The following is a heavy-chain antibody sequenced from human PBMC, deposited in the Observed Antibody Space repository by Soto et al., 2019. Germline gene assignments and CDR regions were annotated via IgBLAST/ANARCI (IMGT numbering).Heavy chain of an antibody. CDR1: GFTFSSNG. CDR2: ISGSGRNT. D-gene: IGHD3-22*01. CDR3: ASTYYYDSSGYYPWYFDL. Sequence: EVQVLESGGGLAQPGGSLRLSCATSGFTFSSNGMSWVRQAPGKGLDWVSGISGSGRNTYYADSVKGRFTISRDNAKNSLYLQMNSLRAEDTAVYYCASTYYYDSSGYYPWYFDLWGRGTLVTVSS. V-gene: IGHV3-23*01. J-gene: IGHJ2*01.